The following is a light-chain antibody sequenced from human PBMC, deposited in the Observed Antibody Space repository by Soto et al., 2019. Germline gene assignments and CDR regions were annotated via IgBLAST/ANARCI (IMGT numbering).Light chain of an antibody. V-gene: IGLV2-11*01. CDR1: SSDVGSSNY. Sequence: QSALTQPRSVSGSPGQSVTISCTGTSSDVGSSNYVSWYQQHPGKAPKLMIYDVSKRPSGVPDRFSGSKSGNTASLTISGLQTEDEADYYCCAYAGTYTYVFGTGTKVTVL. J-gene: IGLJ1*01. CDR2: DVS. CDR3: CAYAGTYTYV.